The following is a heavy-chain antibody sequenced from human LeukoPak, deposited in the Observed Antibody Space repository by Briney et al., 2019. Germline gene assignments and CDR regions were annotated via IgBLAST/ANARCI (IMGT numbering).Heavy chain of an antibody. V-gene: IGHV4-38-2*01. CDR2: IYHSGST. CDR1: GYPISSGYY. D-gene: IGHD2-2*01. Sequence: SETLSLTCAVSGYPISSGYYWGWIRQPPGKGLEWIGSIYHSGSTYYNPSLKSRVTISVDTSKNQFSLKLSSVTAADTAVYYCAALDIVVVPAAIDPWGQGTLVTVSS. J-gene: IGHJ5*02. CDR3: AALDIVVVPAAIDP.